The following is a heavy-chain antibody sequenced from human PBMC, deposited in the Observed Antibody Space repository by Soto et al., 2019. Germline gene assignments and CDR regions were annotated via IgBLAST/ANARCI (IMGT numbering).Heavy chain of an antibody. D-gene: IGHD3-3*01. Sequence: ASVKVSCKASGYTFTSYGISWVRQAPGQGLEWMGWISAYNGNTNYAQKLQGRVTMTTDTSTSTAYMELRSLRSDDTAVYYCARVPIHWYYDVWSGYQNENFDYWGQGTRVTVAS. CDR1: GYTFTSYG. V-gene: IGHV1-18*01. J-gene: IGHJ4*02. CDR3: ARVPIHWYYDVWSGYQNENFDY. CDR2: ISAYNGNT.